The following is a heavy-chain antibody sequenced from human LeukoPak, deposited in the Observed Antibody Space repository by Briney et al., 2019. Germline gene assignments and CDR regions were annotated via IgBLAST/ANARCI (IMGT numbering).Heavy chain of an antibody. CDR2: IRYDGSSK. CDR3: AKDWAVRDGYSYYFDY. V-gene: IGHV3-30*02. J-gene: IGHJ4*02. CDR1: GFTFSSYG. Sequence: GGSLRLSCVPSGFTFSSYGMHWVRQAPAKGLERVAFIRYDGSSKYYADSVKGRFTISRDNSKNTLYLEMSSLRVEDTAVYYCAKDWAVRDGYSYYFDYWGQGTLVTVPS. D-gene: IGHD5-24*01.